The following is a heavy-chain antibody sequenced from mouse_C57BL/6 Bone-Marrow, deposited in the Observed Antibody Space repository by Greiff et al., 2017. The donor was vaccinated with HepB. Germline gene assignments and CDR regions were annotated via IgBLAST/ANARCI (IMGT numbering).Heavy chain of an antibody. Sequence: QVQLQQPGAELVKPGASVKLSCKASGYTFTSYWMHWVKQRPGQGLEWIGMIHPNSGSTNYNENFKIKATLTVDKSSSTAYMQLSSLTSEDSAVYYCARGATVVADYWYFDVWGTGTTVTVSS. CDR1: GYTFTSYW. J-gene: IGHJ1*03. V-gene: IGHV1-64*01. CDR3: ARGATVVADYWYFDV. CDR2: IHPNSGST. D-gene: IGHD1-1*01.